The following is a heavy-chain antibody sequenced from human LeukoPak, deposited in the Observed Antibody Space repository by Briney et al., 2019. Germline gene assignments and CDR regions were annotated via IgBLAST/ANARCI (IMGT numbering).Heavy chain of an antibody. CDR3: ARDQGGNYFN. CDR2: IYHSGST. D-gene: IGHD1-7*01. Sequence: ASETLSLTCTVSGYSISSGDYWGWIRQPPGKGLEWIGSIYHSGSTYYNPSLKSRVTISVDTSKNQFSLKLSSVTAADTAVYYCARDQGGNYFNWGQGTLVTVSS. J-gene: IGHJ4*02. CDR1: GYSISSGDY. V-gene: IGHV4-38-2*02.